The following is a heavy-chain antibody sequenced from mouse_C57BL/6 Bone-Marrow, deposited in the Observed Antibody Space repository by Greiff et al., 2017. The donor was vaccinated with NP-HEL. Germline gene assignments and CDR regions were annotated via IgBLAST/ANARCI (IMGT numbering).Heavy chain of an antibody. J-gene: IGHJ3*01. D-gene: IGHD3-2*02. CDR3: ARSEDSSGYVAWFAY. V-gene: IGHV1-54*01. CDR1: GYAFTNYL. CDR2: INPGSGGT. Sequence: QVQLQQSGAELVRPGTSVKVSCKASGYAFTNYLIEWVKQRPGQGLEWIGVINPGSGGTNYNEKFKGKATLTADKSSSTAYMQLSSLTSEDSAVYFCARSEDSSGYVAWFAYWGQGTLVTVSA.